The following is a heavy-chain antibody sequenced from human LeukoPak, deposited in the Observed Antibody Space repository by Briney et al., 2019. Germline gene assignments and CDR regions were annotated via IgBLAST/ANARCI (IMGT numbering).Heavy chain of an antibody. J-gene: IGHJ6*03. CDR3: ARFAAAGSYYYYMDV. V-gene: IGHV3-48*01. D-gene: IGHD3-10*01. CDR1: GFTFSSYT. CDR2: IGTSSTTI. Sequence: GGSLRLACAASGFTFSSYTMNWVGQPPGKGLERVANIGTSSTTIYYADSVKGRFTISRDNAKNSLYLQMNSLRADDTAVYYCARFAAAGSYYYYMDVWRKGTTVTVSS.